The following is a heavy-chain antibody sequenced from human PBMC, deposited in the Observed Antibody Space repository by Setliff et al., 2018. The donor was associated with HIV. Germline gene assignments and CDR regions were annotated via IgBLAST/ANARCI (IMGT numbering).Heavy chain of an antibody. J-gene: IGHJ4*02. V-gene: IGHV4-30-4*01. CDR2: IYYSGSA. CDR3: ARGEFYCGTDCYWSSFDY. Sequence: SETLSLTCTVSGDSIGRSNFFWTWIRQHPGKGLEWIGYIYYSGSATYNPSLKSQASISVDTSKNEFSLRLSSVTAADTAVYYCARGEFYCGTDCYWSSFDYWGQGILVTVSS. D-gene: IGHD2-21*02. CDR1: GDSIGRSNFF.